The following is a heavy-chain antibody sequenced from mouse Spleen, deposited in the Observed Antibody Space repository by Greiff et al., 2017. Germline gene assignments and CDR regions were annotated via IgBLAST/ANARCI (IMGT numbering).Heavy chain of an antibody. D-gene: IGHD2-5*01. Sequence: EVQLVESGPGLVKPSQSLSLTCSVTGYSITSGYYWNWIRQFPGNKLEWMGYISYDGSNNYNPSLKNRISITRDTSKNQFFLKLNSVTTEDTATYYCASCSNPYWYFDVWGTGTTVTVSS. J-gene: IGHJ1*03. CDR2: ISYDGSN. CDR1: GYSITSGYY. CDR3: ASCSNPYWYFDV. V-gene: IGHV3-6*01.